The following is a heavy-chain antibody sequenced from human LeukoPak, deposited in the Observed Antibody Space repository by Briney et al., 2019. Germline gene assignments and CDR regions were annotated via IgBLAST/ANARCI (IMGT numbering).Heavy chain of an antibody. D-gene: IGHD3-10*01. CDR2: ISTDNGDT. CDR3: ARERVVRGVMIFDY. CDR1: GYTFTTYG. J-gene: IGHJ4*02. V-gene: IGHV1-18*01. Sequence: ASVKVSCKSSGYTFTTYGITWVRQAPGQGLEWMGWISTDNGDTNYAQKLQGRVTMTTDTSTSTAYMELRSLRSDDTAVYYCARERVVRGVMIFDYWGQGTLVTVSS.